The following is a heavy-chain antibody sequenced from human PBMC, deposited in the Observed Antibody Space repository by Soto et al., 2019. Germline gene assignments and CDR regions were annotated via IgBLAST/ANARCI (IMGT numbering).Heavy chain of an antibody. CDR2: IYSGGST. D-gene: IGHD6-13*01. V-gene: IGHV3-53*01. CDR1: GFTVSSNH. CDR3: AREGRGSSWYVNWFDP. Sequence: GGSLRLSCAASGFTVSSNHMSWVRQAPGKGLEWVSVIYSGGSTYYADSVKGRFTISRDNSKNTLYLQMNSLRAEDTAVYYCAREGRGSSWYVNWFDPWGRGTLVTVSS. J-gene: IGHJ5*02.